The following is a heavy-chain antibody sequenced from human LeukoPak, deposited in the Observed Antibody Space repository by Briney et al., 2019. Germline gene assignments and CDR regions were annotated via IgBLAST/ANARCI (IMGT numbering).Heavy chain of an antibody. Sequence: SETLSLTCTVSGGSISSGDYYWSWIRQPPEKGLEWIGYIYYSGSTNYNPSLKSRVTIPVDTSKNQFSLKLSSVTAADTAVYYCARIGHEDYYFDYWGQGTLVTVSS. CDR3: ARIGHEDYYFDY. CDR2: IYYSGST. CDR1: GGSISSGDYY. J-gene: IGHJ4*02. V-gene: IGHV4-61*08.